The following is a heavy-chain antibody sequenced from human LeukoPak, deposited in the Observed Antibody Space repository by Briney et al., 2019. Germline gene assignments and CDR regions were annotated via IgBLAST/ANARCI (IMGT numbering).Heavy chain of an antibody. Sequence: SGPTLVSPPRTLTLPCTCSGFSLSTRGMYVSRIRQPPGKALEWLSRIDSDDAKYYSTSLKTRLPISEDTSKNQVVLTMTNMDPVDTATYYCARENNYGYDYWGQGTLVTLSS. CDR3: ARENNYGYDY. CDR2: IDSDDAK. J-gene: IGHJ4*02. V-gene: IGHV2-70*11. D-gene: IGHD5-18*01. CDR1: GFSLSTRGMY.